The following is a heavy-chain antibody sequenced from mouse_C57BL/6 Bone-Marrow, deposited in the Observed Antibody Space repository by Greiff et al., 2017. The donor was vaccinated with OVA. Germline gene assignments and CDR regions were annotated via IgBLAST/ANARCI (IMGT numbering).Heavy chain of an antibody. Sequence: QVQLQQPGTELVKPGASVKLSCKASGYTFTSYWMHWVKQRPGQGLEWIGNINPSNGGTNYNEKFKSKATLTVDKSSSTAYMQLSSLTSEDSAVYDCARWTTVVATDYAMDYWGQGTSVTVSS. CDR3: ARWTTVVATDYAMDY. D-gene: IGHD1-1*01. V-gene: IGHV1-53*01. CDR2: INPSNGGT. J-gene: IGHJ4*01. CDR1: GYTFTSYW.